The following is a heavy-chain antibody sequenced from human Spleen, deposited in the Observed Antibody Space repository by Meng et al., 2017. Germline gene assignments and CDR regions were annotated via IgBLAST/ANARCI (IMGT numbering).Heavy chain of an antibody. CDR3: ARDEDISAAGKLFGDY. D-gene: IGHD6-13*01. J-gene: IGHJ4*02. CDR1: GYTFPDYW. CDR2: INPKSGDT. V-gene: IGHV1-2*06. Sequence: PLVQSGAEVKKPGASVKVSRKASGYTFPDYWLHWVRRAPGQGLEWMGRINPKSGDTHYAQRFQGRVTMTGDTSISTAYMELSGLRSDDTAMYYCARDEDISAAGKLFGDYWGQGTLVTVFS.